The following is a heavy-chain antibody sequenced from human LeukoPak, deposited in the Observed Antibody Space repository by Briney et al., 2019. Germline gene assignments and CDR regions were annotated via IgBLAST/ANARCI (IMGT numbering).Heavy chain of an antibody. Sequence: GGSLRLSCTASGFTFDDYAMSWFRQAPGKGLEWVSSIRSKFLGGTTEYAASVKGRFTISRDDSKSIAYLQMNSLKTEDAAVYYCTLGGDPYYYDTSGYDYWGQGTLVTVSS. CDR3: TLGGDPYYYDTSGYDY. V-gene: IGHV3-49*03. D-gene: IGHD3-22*01. J-gene: IGHJ4*02. CDR1: GFTFDDYA. CDR2: IRSKFLGGTT.